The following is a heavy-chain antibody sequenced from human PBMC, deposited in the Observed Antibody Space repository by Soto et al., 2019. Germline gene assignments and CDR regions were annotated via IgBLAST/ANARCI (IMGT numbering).Heavy chain of an antibody. V-gene: IGHV3-43*01. Sequence: GGSLRLSCAASGFTFDDYTMHWVRQAPGKGLEWVSLISWDGGSTYYADSVKGRFTISRDNSKNSLYLQMNSLRTEDTALYYCARKMVWFGEPRDYYYGMDVWGQGTTVTV. J-gene: IGHJ6*02. CDR2: ISWDGGST. CDR3: ARKMVWFGEPRDYYYGMDV. CDR1: GFTFDDYT. D-gene: IGHD3-10*01.